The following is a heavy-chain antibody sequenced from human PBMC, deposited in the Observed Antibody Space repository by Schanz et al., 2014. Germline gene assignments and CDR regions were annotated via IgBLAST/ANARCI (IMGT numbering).Heavy chain of an antibody. D-gene: IGHD6-13*01. CDR1: GYTLKDHA. J-gene: IGHJ5*02. V-gene: IGHV1-3*01. CDR2: INPANGNT. CDR3: ARDLIAAAESWFDP. Sequence: QVQLVQSGPEVKKPGASVKVSCQASGYTLKDHAMHWVRQAPGQSLEWLGWINPANGNTHYSPRLNGIDPIASDTAASTVYLHFSSLKSDDTAVYYCARDLIAAAESWFDPWRQGTPISVSS.